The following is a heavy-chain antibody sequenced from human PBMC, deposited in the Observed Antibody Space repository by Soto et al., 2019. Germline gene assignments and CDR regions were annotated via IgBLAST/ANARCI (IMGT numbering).Heavy chain of an antibody. Sequence: QMQLQEAGPGLVRPSETLSLTCTVSGGSISSSSYYWGWIRQPPGQGLEWLGTIYSLGNTYYNPSLKSRVTISLDKSKSQLFPKLSSVTAPDTAVYYCARQIYDSSGYYSAYWGQGTLVTVSS. J-gene: IGHJ4*02. D-gene: IGHD3-22*01. CDR2: IYSLGNT. CDR1: GGSISSSSYY. CDR3: ARQIYDSSGYYSAY. V-gene: IGHV4-39*01.